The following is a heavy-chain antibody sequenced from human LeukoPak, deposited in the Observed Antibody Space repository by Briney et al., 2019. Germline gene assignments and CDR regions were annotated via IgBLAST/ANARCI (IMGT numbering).Heavy chain of an antibody. D-gene: IGHD2-15*01. J-gene: IGHJ3*02. CDR2: IYPDDSET. CDR3: ARQAYATRFDAFDI. Sequence: GESLNISCKGSGYKFTTDYIGWVRQMPGKGLEWMGIIYPDDSETKYSPSFKGQVTMSVDKSITTAFLQWSSLKASDTAMYYCARQAYATRFDAFDIWGQGTMVTVSS. CDR1: GYKFTTDY. V-gene: IGHV5-51*01.